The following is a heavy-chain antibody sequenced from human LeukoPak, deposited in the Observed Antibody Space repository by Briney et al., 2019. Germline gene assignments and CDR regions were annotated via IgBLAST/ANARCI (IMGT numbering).Heavy chain of an antibody. Sequence: GGSLRLSCAASRFTFSSYAMNWVRQAPGKGLEWVSYISRSSSTIYYADSVKGRFTISRDNAKNSLYLQMNSLRAEDTAVYYCARDVSSRTSHAFDIWGQGTMVTVSS. J-gene: IGHJ3*02. V-gene: IGHV3-48*01. CDR2: ISRSSSTI. D-gene: IGHD2-2*01. CDR1: RFTFSSYA. CDR3: ARDVSSRTSHAFDI.